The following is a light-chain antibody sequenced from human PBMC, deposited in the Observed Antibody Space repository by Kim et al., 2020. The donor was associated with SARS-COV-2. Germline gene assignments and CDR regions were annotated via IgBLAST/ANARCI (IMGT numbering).Light chain of an antibody. CDR1: QSISSW. J-gene: IGKJ1*01. Sequence: DIQMTQSPSTLSASVGDRVTITCRASQSISSWLAWYQQKPGKAPKLLIYKASGLECGVPSRFSGSGSGTEFTLTIRSLQPDDFATYYCQQYNSYPWTFGQGTKVDIK. CDR2: KAS. V-gene: IGKV1-5*03. CDR3: QQYNSYPWT.